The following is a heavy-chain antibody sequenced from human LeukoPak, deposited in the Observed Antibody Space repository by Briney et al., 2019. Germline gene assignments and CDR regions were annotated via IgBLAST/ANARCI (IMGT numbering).Heavy chain of an antibody. J-gene: IGHJ4*02. V-gene: IGHV4-59*01. CDR1: GGSISSYY. D-gene: IGHD6-6*01. CDR3: AREESSSSRFDY. CDR2: IYYSGST. Sequence: SETLSLTCTVSGGSISSYYWSWIRQPPGKGPEWIGYIYYSGSTNYNPSPKSRVTISVDTSKNQFSLKLSSVTAADTAVYYCAREESSSSRFDYWGQGTLVTVSS.